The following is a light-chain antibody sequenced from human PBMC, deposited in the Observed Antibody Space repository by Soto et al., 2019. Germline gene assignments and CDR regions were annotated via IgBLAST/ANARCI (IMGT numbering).Light chain of an antibody. CDR2: GSS. CDR3: QQYRNWPPAIT. J-gene: IGKJ5*01. V-gene: IGKV3-15*01. Sequence: EIDLRQSPASMSVAAGESVDLXCRATETVSTNLAWFQRKAGKPPRLLIYGSSTRATGVPDRFSVSGSGTEFALIISSLQSEDVAVYYCQQYRNWPPAITFGQGTRLEIK. CDR1: ETVSTN.